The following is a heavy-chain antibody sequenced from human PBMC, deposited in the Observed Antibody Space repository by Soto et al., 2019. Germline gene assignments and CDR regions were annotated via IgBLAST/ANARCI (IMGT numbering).Heavy chain of an antibody. D-gene: IGHD2-15*01. CDR3: AREGCSGGSCYSIFDY. CDR2: IIPILGIA. J-gene: IGHJ4*02. CDR1: GGTFSSYT. Sequence: QVQLVQSGAEVKKPGSSVKVSCKASGGTFSSYTISWVRQAPGQGLEWMGRIIPILGIANYAQKFQGRVTMTAEKSTSTAYMELSSLRSEDTAVYYCAREGCSGGSCYSIFDYWGQGTLVTVSS. V-gene: IGHV1-69*08.